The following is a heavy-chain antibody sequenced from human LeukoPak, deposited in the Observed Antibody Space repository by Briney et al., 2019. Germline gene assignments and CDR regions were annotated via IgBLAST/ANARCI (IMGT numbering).Heavy chain of an antibody. V-gene: IGHV4-34*01. CDR2: INHSGST. Sequence: SETLSLTCAVYGGSFSGYYWSWIRQPPGKGLEWIGEINHSGSTNYNPSLKSRVTISVDKSKNQFSLKLSSVTAADTAVYYCARDLRYYDSSNYYYGMGVWGQGTTVTVSS. D-gene: IGHD3-22*01. J-gene: IGHJ6*02. CDR1: GGSFSGYY. CDR3: ARDLRYYDSSNYYYGMGV.